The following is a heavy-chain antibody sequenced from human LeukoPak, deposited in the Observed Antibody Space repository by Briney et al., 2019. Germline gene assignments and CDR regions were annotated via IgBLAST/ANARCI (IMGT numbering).Heavy chain of an antibody. V-gene: IGHV1-24*01. D-gene: IGHD6-19*01. CDR1: GYTLTELS. CDR2: FDPEDGET. J-gene: IGHJ5*02. Sequence: ASVKVSCKVSGYTLTELSMHWVRQAPGKGLEWMGGFDPEDGETIYAQKFQGRVTITADESTSTAYMELSSLRSEDTAVYYCARANNPIAVAALPYPGQYNWFDPWGQGTLVTVSS. CDR3: ARANNPIAVAALPYPGQYNWFDP.